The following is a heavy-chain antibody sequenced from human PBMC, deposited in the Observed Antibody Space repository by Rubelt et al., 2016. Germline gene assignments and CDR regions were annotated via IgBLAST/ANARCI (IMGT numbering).Heavy chain of an antibody. D-gene: IGHD5-12*01. CDR3: ARVVLGSGYEEY. J-gene: IGHJ4*01. Sequence: QVQLQQWGAGLLKPSETLSLTCAVYGGSFSGYYWTWIRQPPGKGLEWIGEINQSGTTNYNQSLTSRVTISVDTSKNQFSLNLNSVTAADTAVYYCARVVLGSGYEEYWGHGTLVTVSS. CDR1: GGSFSGYY. CDR2: INQSGTT. V-gene: IGHV4-34*01.